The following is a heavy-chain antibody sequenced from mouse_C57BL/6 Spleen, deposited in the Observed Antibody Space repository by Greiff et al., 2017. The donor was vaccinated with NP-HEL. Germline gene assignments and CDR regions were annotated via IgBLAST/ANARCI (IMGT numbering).Heavy chain of an antibody. CDR2: ISSGSSTI. Sequence: DVMLVESGGGLVKPGGSLKLSCAASGFTFSDYGMHWVRQAPEKGLEWVAYISSGSSTIYYADTVKGRFTISRDNAKNTLFLQMTSLRSEDTAMYYCARQELGPGYFDYWGQGTTLTVSS. J-gene: IGHJ2*01. CDR3: ARQELGPGYFDY. V-gene: IGHV5-17*01. D-gene: IGHD4-1*01. CDR1: GFTFSDYG.